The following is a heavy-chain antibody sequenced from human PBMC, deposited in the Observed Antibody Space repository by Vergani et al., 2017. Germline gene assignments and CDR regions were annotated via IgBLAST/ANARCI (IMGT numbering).Heavy chain of an antibody. V-gene: IGHV4-39*01. CDR2: MDYSGST. Sequence: QVQLQESGPGLVKPSETLSLICTVSGNSVISTDYHWGWIRQPQGKGLEWIGSMDYSGSTSYNPSLESRISISFETPKNQFSLRLTSVTAADTAVYYCASKRGACRAAYCHSYDFWGPGTLVGVSS. D-gene: IGHD2-15*01. J-gene: IGHJ4*02. CDR3: ASKRGACRAAYCHSYDF. CDR1: GNSVISTDYH.